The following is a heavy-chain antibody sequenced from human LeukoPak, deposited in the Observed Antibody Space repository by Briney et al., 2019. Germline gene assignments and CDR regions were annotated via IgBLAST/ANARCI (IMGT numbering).Heavy chain of an antibody. CDR1: GYTFTSSA. D-gene: IGHD5-18*01. V-gene: IGHV1-58*02. J-gene: IGHJ4*02. Sequence: SVKVSCKASGYTFTSSAMQWVRQARGQGLEWIGWIVVGSGNTNYAQKFQERVTITRDMSTSTAYMELSSLRSEDTAVYYCARGIGYSYGLFDYWGQGTLVTVSS. CDR3: ARGIGYSYGLFDY. CDR2: IVVGSGNT.